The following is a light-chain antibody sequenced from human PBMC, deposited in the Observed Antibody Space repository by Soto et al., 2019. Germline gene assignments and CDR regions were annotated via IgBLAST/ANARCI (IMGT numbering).Light chain of an antibody. CDR3: QQYKNWPWT. CDR1: QSVSSH. V-gene: IGKV3-15*01. J-gene: IGKJ1*01. Sequence: IVMTQSPATLSVSPGERVTLSCTASQSVSSHVAWYQQKPGQAPRLLLYGASTRATGIPARFSGSGGGTDFTLTISSVQSEDFAVYYCQQYKNWPWTFGQGTKVDIK. CDR2: GAS.